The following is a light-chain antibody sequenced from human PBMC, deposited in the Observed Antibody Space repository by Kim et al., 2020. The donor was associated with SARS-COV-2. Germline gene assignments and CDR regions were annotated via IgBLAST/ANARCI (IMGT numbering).Light chain of an antibody. V-gene: IGLV3-19*01. J-gene: IGLJ3*02. CDR3: NSRESGVNHVV. Sequence: ALGQTVRITCQGDSLRNYYASWYQQKPGQAPVLVIYNKNNRPSGIPDRFSGSSSGNTASLTITGAQAEDEADYYCNSRESGVNHVVFGGGTRLTVL. CDR1: SLRNYY. CDR2: NKN.